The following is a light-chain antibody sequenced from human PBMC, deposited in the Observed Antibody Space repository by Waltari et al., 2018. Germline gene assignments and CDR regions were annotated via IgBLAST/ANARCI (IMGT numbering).Light chain of an antibody. CDR3: AAWDVSLSGVV. V-gene: IGLV1-47*01. CDR1: SSNIGHNY. Sequence: QSVLTQPPSASGTPGQRVTISCSGSSSNIGHNYVYWYQQLPGTAPKLLIYRNNQRPSGVPDRFSGSKSGTSASLAISGLRSEDEAHYYCAAWDVSLSGVVFGRGTKLTVL. J-gene: IGLJ2*01. CDR2: RNN.